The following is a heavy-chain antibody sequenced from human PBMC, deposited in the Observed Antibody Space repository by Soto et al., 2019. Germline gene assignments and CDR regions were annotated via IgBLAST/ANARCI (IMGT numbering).Heavy chain of an antibody. J-gene: IGHJ4*02. D-gene: IGHD4-17*01. CDR2: IIPIFGTA. V-gene: IGHV1-69*13. CDR1: GGTFSSYA. Sequence: GASVKVSCKASGGTFSSYAISWVRQAPGQGLEWMGGIIPIFGTANYAQKFQGRVTITADESTSTAYMELSSLRSEDTAVYYCARDHPPDYGGTPPDYGGKETLFTVSS. CDR3: ARDHPPDYGGTPPDY.